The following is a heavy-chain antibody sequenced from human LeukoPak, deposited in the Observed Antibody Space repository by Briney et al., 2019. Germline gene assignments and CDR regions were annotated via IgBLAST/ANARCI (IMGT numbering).Heavy chain of an antibody. CDR3: ATVGYSQFFDY. Sequence: ASVKVSCKASGYTFTSFYMHWVRQAPGQGLEWVGIINPNSGSTFYAQGFQGRVTMTRDTSTSTVYMELSSLRSEDTAVYYCATVGYSQFFDYWGQGTLVTVSS. V-gene: IGHV1-46*01. CDR2: INPNSGST. D-gene: IGHD5-18*01. CDR1: GYTFTSFY. J-gene: IGHJ4*02.